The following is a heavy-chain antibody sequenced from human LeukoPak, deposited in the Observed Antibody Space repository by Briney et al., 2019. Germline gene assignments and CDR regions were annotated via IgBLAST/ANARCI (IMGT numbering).Heavy chain of an antibody. CDR3: ARDTDLITMVRGVIEGGPDY. D-gene: IGHD3-10*01. V-gene: IGHV1-46*01. J-gene: IGHJ4*02. CDR2: TNPSGGST. Sequence: EASVKVSWKASGYTFTSYYMHWVRQAPGQGLEWMGITNPSGGSTSYAQKFQGRVTMTRDTSTSTVYMELSSLRSEDTAVYYCARDTDLITMVRGVIEGGPDYWGQGTLVTVSS. CDR1: GYTFTSYY.